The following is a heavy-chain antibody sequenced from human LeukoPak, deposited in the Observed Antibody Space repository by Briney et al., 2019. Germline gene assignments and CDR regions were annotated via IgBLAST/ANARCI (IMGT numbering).Heavy chain of an antibody. CDR2: MNPNSGNT. D-gene: IGHD5-18*01. CDR3: ARGRKYSYGKAPFDY. Sequence: ASVKVSCKASGYTFTSYDINWARQATGQGLEWMGWMNPNSGNTGYAQKFQGRVTMTRNTSISTAYMELSSLRSEDTAVYYCARGRKYSYGKAPFDYWGQGTLVTVSS. J-gene: IGHJ4*02. CDR1: GYTFTSYD. V-gene: IGHV1-8*01.